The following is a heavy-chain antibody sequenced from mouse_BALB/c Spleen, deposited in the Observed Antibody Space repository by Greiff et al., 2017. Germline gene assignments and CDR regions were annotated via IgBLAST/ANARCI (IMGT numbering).Heavy chain of an antibody. CDR1: GFSLTSYG. D-gene: IGHD1-1*01. V-gene: IGHV2-2*02. Sequence: QVQLQQSGPGLVQPSQSLSITCTVSGFSLTSYGVHWVRQSPGKGLEWLGVIWSGGSTDYNAAFISRLSISKDNSKSQVFFKMNSLQANDTAIYYCARKGGNYAMDYWGQGTSVTSPQ. CDR2: IWSGGST. J-gene: IGHJ4*01. CDR3: ARKGGNYAMDY.